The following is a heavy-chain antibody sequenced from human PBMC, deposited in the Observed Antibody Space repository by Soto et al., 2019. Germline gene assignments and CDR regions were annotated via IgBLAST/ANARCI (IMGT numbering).Heavy chain of an antibody. Sequence: ASVKVSCKASGGTFSSYTISWVRQAPGQGLEWMGRIIPILGIANYAQKFQGRVTITADKSTSTAYMELSSLRSEDTAVYYCATINGGLEYYDILTGYYGDYYYYYMDVWGKGTTVTVSS. J-gene: IGHJ6*03. CDR1: GGTFSSYT. V-gene: IGHV1-69*02. CDR3: ATINGGLEYYDILTGYYGDYYYYYMDV. CDR2: IIPILGIA. D-gene: IGHD3-9*01.